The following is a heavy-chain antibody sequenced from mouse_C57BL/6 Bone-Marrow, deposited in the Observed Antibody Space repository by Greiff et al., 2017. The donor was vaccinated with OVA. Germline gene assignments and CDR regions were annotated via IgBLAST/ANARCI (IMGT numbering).Heavy chain of an antibody. J-gene: IGHJ2*01. CDR2: ISSGGSYT. CDR1: GFTFSSYG. Sequence: DVHLVESGGDLVKPGGSLKLSCAASGFTFSSYGMSWVRQTPDKRLEWVATISSGGSYTYYPDSVKGRFTISRDNAKNTLYLQMSSLKSEDTAMYYCAREGYGYFDYWGQGTTLTVSS. D-gene: IGHD2-14*01. CDR3: AREGYGYFDY. V-gene: IGHV5-6*01.